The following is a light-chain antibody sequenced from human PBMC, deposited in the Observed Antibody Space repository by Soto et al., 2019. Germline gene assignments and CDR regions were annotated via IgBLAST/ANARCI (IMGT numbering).Light chain of an antibody. CDR2: GAS. V-gene: IGKV3D-15*01. CDR1: QSVRSH. CDR3: QHYNHWPLT. J-gene: IGKJ4*01. Sequence: IVMTQSPDTLSVSPGERATLSCRASQSVRSHLAWYQQKPGQAPRLLIYGASTRATGIPARFSGSGSGTEFTLAISSLQSEDFAVYSCQHYNHWPLTFGGGTKVEIK.